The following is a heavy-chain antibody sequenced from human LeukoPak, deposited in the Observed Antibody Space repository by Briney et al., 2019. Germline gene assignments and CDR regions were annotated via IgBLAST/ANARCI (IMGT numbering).Heavy chain of an antibody. J-gene: IGHJ4*02. CDR1: GGSISSGDYY. CDR2: IYYSGST. V-gene: IGHV4-30-4*08. Sequence: PSETLSLTCTVSGGSISSGDYYWSWLRQPPGKGLEWIGYIYYSGSTYYNPSLKSRVTISVDTSKNQFSLKLSSVTAADTAVYYCARASYDWPPVYFDYWGQGTLVTVSS. D-gene: IGHD3-3*01. CDR3: ARASYDWPPVYFDY.